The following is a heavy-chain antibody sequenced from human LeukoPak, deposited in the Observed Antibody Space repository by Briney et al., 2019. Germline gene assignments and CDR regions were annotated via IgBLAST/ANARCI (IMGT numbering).Heavy chain of an antibody. J-gene: IGHJ4*02. CDR3: ARTIKGARYDFWSGYQPYYFDY. Sequence: SETLSLTCTVSGGSISSYYWSWIRQPPGKGLEWIGYIYYSGSTNYNPSLKSRVTISVDTSKNQFSLKLSSVTAADTAVYYCARTIKGARYDFWSGYQPYYFDYWGQGTLVTVSS. V-gene: IGHV4-59*01. CDR1: GGSISSYY. D-gene: IGHD3-3*01. CDR2: IYYSGST.